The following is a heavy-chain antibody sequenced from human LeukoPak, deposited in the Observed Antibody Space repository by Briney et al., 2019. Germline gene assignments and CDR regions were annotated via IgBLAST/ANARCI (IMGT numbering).Heavy chain of an antibody. D-gene: IGHD3-22*01. CDR2: ISGSGGST. CDR3: AKDRARITMIVVVTNFDY. J-gene: IGHJ4*02. Sequence: GGSLRLSCAASGFTFSGYAMSWVRQAPGKGLEWVSAISGSGGSTYYADSVKGRFTISRDNSKNTLYLQMNSLRAEDTAVYYCAKDRARITMIVVVTNFDYWGQGTLVTVSS. V-gene: IGHV3-23*01. CDR1: GFTFSGYA.